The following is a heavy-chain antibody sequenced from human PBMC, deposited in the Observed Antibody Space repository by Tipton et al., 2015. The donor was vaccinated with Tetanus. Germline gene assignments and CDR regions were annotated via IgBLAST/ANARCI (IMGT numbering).Heavy chain of an antibody. D-gene: IGHD1-14*01. J-gene: IGHJ5*02. Sequence: LRLSCTVSGGSTSGYFWSWIRQPPGEGLEWIGRISYNGNTNYNPSLKSRVTISVDASKNQFSLKLSSVAAADTAVYYCARYNYSSGSRWLDPWGQGTLVIVSS. CDR3: ARYNYSSGSRWLDP. CDR2: ISYNGNT. CDR1: GGSTSGYF. V-gene: IGHV4-59*01.